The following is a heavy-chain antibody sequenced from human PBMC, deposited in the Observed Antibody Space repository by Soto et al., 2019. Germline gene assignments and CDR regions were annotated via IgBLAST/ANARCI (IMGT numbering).Heavy chain of an antibody. CDR3: AISQDRGGRTTFIY. V-gene: IGHV4-38-2*01. D-gene: IGHD3-16*01. Sequence: LETLSLTCAVSGYSISSGYYWGWIRQPPGKGLEWIGSIYHSGSTYYNPSLKSRVTISVDTSKNQFSLKLSSVTAADTALYYCAISQDRGGRTTFIYWGQGTQVTVSS. CDR2: IYHSGST. CDR1: GYSISSGYY. J-gene: IGHJ4*02.